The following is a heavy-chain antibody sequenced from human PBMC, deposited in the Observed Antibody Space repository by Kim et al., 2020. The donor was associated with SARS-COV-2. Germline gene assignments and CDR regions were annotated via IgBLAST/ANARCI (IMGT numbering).Heavy chain of an antibody. CDR2: INHSGST. J-gene: IGHJ5*02. V-gene: IGHV4-34*01. D-gene: IGHD3-16*01. CDR3: ARRSLGGFGVWFDP. Sequence: SQTLSLTCAVYGGSFSGYYWSWIRQPPGKGLEWIGEINHSGSTNYNPSLKSRVTISVDTSKNQFSLKLSSVTAADTAVYYCARRSLGGFGVWFDPWGQGTLVTVSS. CDR1: GGSFSGYY.